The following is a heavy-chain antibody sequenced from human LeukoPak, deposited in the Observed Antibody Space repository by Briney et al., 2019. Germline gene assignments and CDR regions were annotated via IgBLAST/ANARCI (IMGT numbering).Heavy chain of an antibody. Sequence: GGSLRLSCAASGFMFDDSAMHWVRQAPGEGLEWVALISGDGVSTFYADSVKGRFTISRDNSKNSLSLQMDSLTTEDTALYYCAKEGYSHTSNYFDNWGQGILVTVSS. J-gene: IGHJ4*02. V-gene: IGHV3-43*02. CDR2: ISGDGVST. CDR3: AKEGYSHTSNYFDN. D-gene: IGHD2-15*01. CDR1: GFMFDDSA.